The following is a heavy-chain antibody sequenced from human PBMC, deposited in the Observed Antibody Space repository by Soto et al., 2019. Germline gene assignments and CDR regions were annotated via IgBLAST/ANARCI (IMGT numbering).Heavy chain of an antibody. D-gene: IGHD6-19*01. Sequence: ASVKVSCKASGYTFTGSYIHWVRQAPGQGLEWMGWINPNSGVTNYAQNFQGRVTMTRDTSISTVYMEVSRLRSDDTAVYYCARDGRYNSGCPEYWGQGTRVTVSS. V-gene: IGHV1-2*02. CDR2: INPNSGVT. J-gene: IGHJ4*02. CDR1: GYTFTGSY. CDR3: ARDGRYNSGCPEY.